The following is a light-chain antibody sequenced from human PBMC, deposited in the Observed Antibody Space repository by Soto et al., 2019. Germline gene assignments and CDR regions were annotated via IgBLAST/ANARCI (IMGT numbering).Light chain of an antibody. CDR2: GAS. V-gene: IGKV3-15*01. CDR3: QHYNNRPPWT. Sequence: EIVMTQSPATLSVSPGERATLSCRASQSVSSNLAWYQQKPGQAHRLLIYGASTRATGIPARFSGSGSGTEFTLNISSLQSEDFAVYYCQHYNNRPPWTFGQGTKVEIK. CDR1: QSVSSN. J-gene: IGKJ1*01.